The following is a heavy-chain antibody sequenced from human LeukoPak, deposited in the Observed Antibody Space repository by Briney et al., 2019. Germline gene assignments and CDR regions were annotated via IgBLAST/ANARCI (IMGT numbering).Heavy chain of an antibody. CDR1: GGSISSDSYY. J-gene: IGHJ5*02. Sequence: PSETLSLTCTVSGGSISSDSYYWGWIRQSPGRGLEWIGNIFHSGATYYNPSLRGRVTISLDTSKNQFSLRLNSVTAADTAVYYCARRSRIGPFDPWGQGTLVTVSS. V-gene: IGHV4-39*07. CDR3: ARRSRIGPFDP. D-gene: IGHD2-15*01. CDR2: IFHSGAT.